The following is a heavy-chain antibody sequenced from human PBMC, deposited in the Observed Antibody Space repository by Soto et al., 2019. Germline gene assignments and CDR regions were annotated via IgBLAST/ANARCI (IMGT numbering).Heavy chain of an antibody. CDR3: AGVPDSSGYPFDL. CDR1: GGSISSGGYY. Sequence: TSETLSLTCSVSGGSISSGGYYWSWVRQYPGKGLEWIGSIYYSGSTSYNPSLKSRISISIDTSKNHFSLKPSSVTAADTAFYYCAGVPDSSGYPFDLWGQGTLVTVSS. V-gene: IGHV4-31*03. CDR2: IYYSGST. D-gene: IGHD3-22*01. J-gene: IGHJ4*02.